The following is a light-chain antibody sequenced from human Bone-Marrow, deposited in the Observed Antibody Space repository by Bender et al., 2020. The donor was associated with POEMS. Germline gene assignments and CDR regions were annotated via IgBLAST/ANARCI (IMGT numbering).Light chain of an antibody. CDR3: QAWDTYSVI. V-gene: IGLV3-1*01. J-gene: IGLJ2*01. CDR2: KDT. CDR1: DLGDKY. Sequence: SYEVTQPPSVSVSPGQTASITCSGDDLGDKYVAWYQQKPGQSPVLVIYKDTKRPSGIPERFSGSNSGNTDTLTISGTQAMDEADYYCQAWDTYSVIFGGGTKLTVL.